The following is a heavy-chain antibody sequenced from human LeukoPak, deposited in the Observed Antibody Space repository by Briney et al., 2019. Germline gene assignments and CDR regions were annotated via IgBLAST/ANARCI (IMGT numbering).Heavy chain of an antibody. CDR3: ARRMKRVTAAGSLNYYYYMDV. CDR1: GGSISSSSYY. J-gene: IGHJ6*03. D-gene: IGHD6-13*01. CDR2: IYYSGST. Sequence: PSETLSLTCTVSGGSISSSSYYWGWIRQPPGKGLEWIGSIYYSGSTYYNPSLKSRVTISVGTSKNQFSLKLTSVTAADTAVYYCARRMKRVTAAGSLNYYYYMDVWGKGTTVTVSS. V-gene: IGHV4-39*01.